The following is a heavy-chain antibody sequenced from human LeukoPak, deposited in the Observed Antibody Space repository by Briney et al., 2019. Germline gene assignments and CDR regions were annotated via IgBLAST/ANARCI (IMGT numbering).Heavy chain of an antibody. D-gene: IGHD2-21*02. CDR1: GGSISSGDYY. Sequence: SQTLSLTCTVSGGSISSGDYYWSWIRQPPGKGLEWIGYIYYSGSTYYNPSLKSRVTISVGTSKNQFSLKLSSVTAADTAVYYCAVGGGDYVFDYWGQGTLVTVSS. J-gene: IGHJ4*02. CDR2: IYYSGST. CDR3: AVGGGDYVFDY. V-gene: IGHV4-30-4*01.